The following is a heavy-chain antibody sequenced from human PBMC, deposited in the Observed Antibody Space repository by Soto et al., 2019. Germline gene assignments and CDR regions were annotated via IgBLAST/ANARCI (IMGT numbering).Heavy chain of an antibody. Sequence: QVQLQESGPGLVKPSETLSLTCTVSGGSINPYYWSWFRQPPGKGLEWIGSIYYRGSANSNPSLKSRLNISVDTSKNQFSLKLSSVTAADTAIYYCVRANYFDFWGQGTLVTVSS. V-gene: IGHV4-59*01. CDR1: GGSINPYY. CDR3: VRANYFDF. CDR2: IYYRGSA. J-gene: IGHJ4*02.